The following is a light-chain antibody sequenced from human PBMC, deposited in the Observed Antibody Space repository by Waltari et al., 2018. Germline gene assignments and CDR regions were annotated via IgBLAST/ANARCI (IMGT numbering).Light chain of an antibody. CDR2: GSS. V-gene: IGKV3-20*01. Sequence: EIVLTQSPGTLSLSPGDTATLSCRPSQSVTGNFLAWYQQKPGQTPRLLIFGSSNRATGIPDRFRGSGSGPDFTLTISRLEAEDFALYFGQQYSSSPAITFAQVTRLEIK. CDR1: QSVTGNF. CDR3: QQYSSSPAIT. J-gene: IGKJ5*01.